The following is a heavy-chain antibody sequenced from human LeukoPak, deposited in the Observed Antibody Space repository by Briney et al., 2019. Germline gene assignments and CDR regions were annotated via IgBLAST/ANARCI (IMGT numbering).Heavy chain of an antibody. CDR1: GGSISSYY. Sequence: SETLSLTCTVSGGSISSYYWSWIRQPPGKGLEWIGYIYYSGSTNYNPSLKSRVTISVDTSKNQFSLKLSSVTAADTAVYYCARAPPHSPYGGNGFDYWGQGTLVTVSS. J-gene: IGHJ4*02. CDR3: ARAPPHSPYGGNGFDY. CDR2: IYYSGST. D-gene: IGHD4-23*01. V-gene: IGHV4-59*01.